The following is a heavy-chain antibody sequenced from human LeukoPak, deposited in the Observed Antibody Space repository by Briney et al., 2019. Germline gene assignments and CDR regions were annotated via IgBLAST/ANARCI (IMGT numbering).Heavy chain of an antibody. CDR3: ARDSGWYQEGDY. CDR1: GFTFDDYA. V-gene: IGHV3-21*01. D-gene: IGHD6-19*01. J-gene: IGHJ4*02. CDR2: ISSSSSYI. Sequence: GGSLRLSCAASGFTFDDYAMNWVRQAPGKGLEWVSSISSSSSYIYYADSVKGRFTISRDNAKNSLYLQMNSLRAEDTAVYYCARDSGWYQEGDYWGQGTLVTVSS.